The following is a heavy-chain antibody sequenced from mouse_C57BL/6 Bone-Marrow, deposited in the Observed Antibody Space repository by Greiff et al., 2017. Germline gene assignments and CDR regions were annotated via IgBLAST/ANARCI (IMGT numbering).Heavy chain of an antibody. D-gene: IGHD1-1*01. CDR2: IYPRDGST. CDR3: ARWHYGSSPSDY. CDR1: GYTFTDHT. J-gene: IGHJ2*01. V-gene: IGHV1-78*01. Sequence: VHLVESDAELVKPGASVKISCKVSGYTFTDHTIHWMKQRPEQGLEWIGYIYPRDGSTKYNEKFKGKATLTADKSSSTAYMPLNSLTSEDSAVYFCARWHYGSSPSDYWGQGTTLTVSS.